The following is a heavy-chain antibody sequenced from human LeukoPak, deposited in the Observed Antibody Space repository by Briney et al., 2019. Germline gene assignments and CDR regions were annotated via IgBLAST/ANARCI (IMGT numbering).Heavy chain of an antibody. V-gene: IGHV1-2*02. CDR1: GYTFTGYY. CDR3: ARERDSSGGDAFDI. J-gene: IGHJ3*02. D-gene: IGHD6-19*01. Sequence: ASVKVSCKASGYTFTGYYMHWVRQAPGQGLEWMGWINPNSGGTNYAQKFQGRVTMTRDTSISTAYMELSRLRSDDTAVYYRARERDSSGGDAFDIWGQGTMVTVSS. CDR2: INPNSGGT.